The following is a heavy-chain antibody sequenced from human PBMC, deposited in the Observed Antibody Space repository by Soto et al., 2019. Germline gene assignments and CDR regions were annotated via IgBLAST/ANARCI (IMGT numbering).Heavy chain of an antibody. Sequence: EVQLLESGGGLVQPGGSLRLSCAASGFTFSGYAMSWVRQAPGKGLEWVSCISSGGGSTYYADSVKGRFTISRDNSKNTLYLQMNSLRDEDTAVYYCVKTPSSGWGRGFSLDYWGQGTLVTVSS. CDR2: ISSGGGST. D-gene: IGHD6-25*01. V-gene: IGHV3-23*01. J-gene: IGHJ4*02. CDR3: VKTPSSGWGRGFSLDY. CDR1: GFTFSGYA.